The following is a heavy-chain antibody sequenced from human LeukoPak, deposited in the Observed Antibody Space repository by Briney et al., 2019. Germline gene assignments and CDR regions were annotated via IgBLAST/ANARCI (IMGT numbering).Heavy chain of an antibody. Sequence: ASVKVSCKASGYTFTSYDINWVRQATGQGLEWMGWMNPNSGNTGYAQKFQGRVTMTRDMSTSTVYMELSSLRSEDTAVYYCARGIADDAFDIWGQGTMVTVSS. CDR2: MNPNSGNT. D-gene: IGHD6-13*01. CDR3: ARGIADDAFDI. J-gene: IGHJ3*02. CDR1: GYTFTSYD. V-gene: IGHV1-8*01.